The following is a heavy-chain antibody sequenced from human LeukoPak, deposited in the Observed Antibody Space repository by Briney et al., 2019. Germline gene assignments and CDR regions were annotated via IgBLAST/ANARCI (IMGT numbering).Heavy chain of an antibody. CDR3: TKEGLPSGSSWSAWFDP. CDR1: GFTVSSNS. Sequence: GGSLRLSCTVSGFTVSSNSMSWVRQAPGKGLEWVSFIYSDNTHYSDSVKGRFTISRDNSKNTLYLQMNSLRAEDTAVYYCTKEGLPSGSSWSAWFDPWGQGTLVTVSS. CDR2: IYSDNT. V-gene: IGHV3-66*03. D-gene: IGHD3-10*01. J-gene: IGHJ5*02.